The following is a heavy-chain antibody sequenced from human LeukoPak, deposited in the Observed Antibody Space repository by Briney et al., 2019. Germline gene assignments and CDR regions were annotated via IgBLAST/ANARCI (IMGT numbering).Heavy chain of an antibody. D-gene: IGHD2-2*01. CDR3: ARTRGLDY. CDR1: GFTFRNYW. CDR2: IKYDGSEM. V-gene: IGHV3-7*01. J-gene: IGHJ4*02. Sequence: GGSLRLSCAGSGFTFRNYWMTWVRQAPGKGLEWVANIKYDGSEMYYVDSVKGRFTISRDNVMNSLYLQMNDLRAEDTAVYYCARTRGLDYWGQGTLVTVSS.